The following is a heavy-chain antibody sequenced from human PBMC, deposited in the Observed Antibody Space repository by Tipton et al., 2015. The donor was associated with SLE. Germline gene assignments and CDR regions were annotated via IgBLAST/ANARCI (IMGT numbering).Heavy chain of an antibody. Sequence: TLSLTCTVSGGSLRSHYWSWIRQPPGKGLEWVGYIYYSGSTNYNPSLTSRVTISVDTSKNQFSLNLSSVTAADTAVYYCARDLTYYYDSRGLGGAFDIWGQGTMVTVSS. J-gene: IGHJ3*02. CDR1: GGSLRSHY. V-gene: IGHV4-59*11. D-gene: IGHD3-22*01. CDR2: IYYSGST. CDR3: ARDLTYYYDSRGLGGAFDI.